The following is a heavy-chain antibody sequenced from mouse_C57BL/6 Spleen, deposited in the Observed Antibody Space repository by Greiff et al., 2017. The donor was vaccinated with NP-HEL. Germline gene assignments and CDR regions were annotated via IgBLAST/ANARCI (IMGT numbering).Heavy chain of an antibody. J-gene: IGHJ3*01. Sequence: VMLVESGPELVKPGASVKISCKASGYAFSSSWMNWVKQRPGKGLEWIGRIYPGDGDTNYNGKFKGKATLTADKSSSTAYMQLSSLTSEDSAVYFCARETYDSPSFAYWGQGTLVTVSA. CDR2: IYPGDGDT. V-gene: IGHV1-82*01. CDR1: GYAFSSSW. D-gene: IGHD2-4*01. CDR3: ARETYDSPSFAY.